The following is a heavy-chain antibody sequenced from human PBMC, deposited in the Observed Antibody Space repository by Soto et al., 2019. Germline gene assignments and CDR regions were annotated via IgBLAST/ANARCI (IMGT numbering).Heavy chain of an antibody. CDR3: ARDGSVLGVITH. D-gene: IGHD3-10*01. J-gene: IGHJ4*02. CDR2: ISSSSSYI. CDR1: GFTFSSYI. V-gene: IGHV3-21*01. Sequence: PGGSLRLSCAASGFTFSSYIMNWVRQAPGKGLEWVSSISSSSSYIYYADSVKGRFTISRDNAKNSLYLQMNSLRAEDTAVYYCARDGSVLGVITHWGQGTLVTVSS.